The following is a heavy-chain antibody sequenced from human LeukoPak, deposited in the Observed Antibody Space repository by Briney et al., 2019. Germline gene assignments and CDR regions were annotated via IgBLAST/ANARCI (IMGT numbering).Heavy chain of an antibody. CDR3: ATGPDGARLLDS. CDR1: GYTFTGYY. Sequence: SVKVSCKSSGYTFTGYYLHWVRQAPGQGFEWMGRIIPISHIANYAQKFQGRVTITADTSTSTAYMELSSLTSEDTAVYYCATGPDGARLLDSWGQGTLVTVSS. V-gene: IGHV1-69*04. D-gene: IGHD6-6*01. J-gene: IGHJ4*02. CDR2: IIPISHIA.